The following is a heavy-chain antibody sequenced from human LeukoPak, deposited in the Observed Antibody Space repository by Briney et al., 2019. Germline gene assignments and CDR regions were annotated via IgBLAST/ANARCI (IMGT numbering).Heavy chain of an antibody. V-gene: IGHV4-39*02. CDR3: ARPDSGKSSLDY. CDR1: GGSISSSIYY. J-gene: IGHJ4*02. D-gene: IGHD3-10*01. CDR2: IYYSGRT. Sequence: TSETLSLTCTASGGSISSSIYYWGWIRQPPGEGLEWIGSIYYSGRTYYNPSLKSRVTISVDTSKNHFSLKLSSVTAADTAVYYCARPDSGKSSLDYWGQGTLVTVSS.